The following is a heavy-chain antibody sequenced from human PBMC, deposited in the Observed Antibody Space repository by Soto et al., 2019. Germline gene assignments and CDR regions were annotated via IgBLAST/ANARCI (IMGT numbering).Heavy chain of an antibody. CDR3: AKEPYKQWLVHWFDP. D-gene: IGHD6-19*01. V-gene: IGHV3-30*18. CDR1: GFTFSSHG. Sequence: GGSLRLSWAASGFTFSSHGMHRVRQAPGKGLEWVAVISYDGSNKYYADSVKGRFTISRDNSKNTLYLQMNSLRAEDTAVYYCAKEPYKQWLVHWFDPWGQGTLVTVSS. J-gene: IGHJ5*02. CDR2: ISYDGSNK.